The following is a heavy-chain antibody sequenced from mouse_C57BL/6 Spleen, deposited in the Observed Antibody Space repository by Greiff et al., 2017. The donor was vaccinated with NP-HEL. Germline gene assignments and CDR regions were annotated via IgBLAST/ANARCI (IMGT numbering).Heavy chain of an antibody. CDR1: GFTFSDYG. J-gene: IGHJ2*01. CDR2: ISSGSSTI. V-gene: IGHV5-17*01. CDR3: ARAYYGSSYHYFDY. Sequence: VQLKESGGGLVKPGGSLKLSCAASGFTFSDYGMHWVRQAPEKGLEWVAYISSGSSTIYYADTVKGRFTISRDNAKNTLFLQMTSLRSEDTAMYYCARAYYGSSYHYFDYWGQGTTLTVSS. D-gene: IGHD1-1*01.